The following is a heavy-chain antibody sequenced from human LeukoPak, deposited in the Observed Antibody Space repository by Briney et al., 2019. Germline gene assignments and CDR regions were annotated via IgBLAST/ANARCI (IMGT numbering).Heavy chain of an antibody. CDR2: MYYSGTP. J-gene: IGHJ4*02. V-gene: IGHV4-39*01. Sequence: AETLSLTCTVCGDPISSNSYYWGWVRQPPGKVLHWDGWMYYSGTPFYSPSLKSRVTISLVPPKNRFSLSLGSVTAADTAVYYCASQLDDYYDSTGYYTGFIDYWGPGTLVTVSS. CDR3: ASQLDDYYDSTGYYTGFIDY. CDR1: GDPISSNSYY. D-gene: IGHD3-22*01.